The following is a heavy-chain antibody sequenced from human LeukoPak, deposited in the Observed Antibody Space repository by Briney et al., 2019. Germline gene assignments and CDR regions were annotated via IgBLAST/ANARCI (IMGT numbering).Heavy chain of an antibody. Sequence: PSETLSLTCAVYGGSFSGYSWNWIRQPPVKGLEWIGEINHSGGTNYNPSLKSRVTISVDTSKKQFSLKLCSVTAADTAVYYCARVRTGDKYYFDYWGQGTLVTVSS. CDR1: GGSFSGYS. V-gene: IGHV4-34*01. D-gene: IGHD7-27*01. J-gene: IGHJ4*02. CDR2: INHSGGT. CDR3: ARVRTGDKYYFDY.